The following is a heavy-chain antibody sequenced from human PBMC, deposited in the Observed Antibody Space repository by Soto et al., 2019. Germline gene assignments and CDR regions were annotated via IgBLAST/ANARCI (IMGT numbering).Heavy chain of an antibody. J-gene: IGHJ4*02. Sequence: QVQLVESGGGVVQPGRSLRLSCAASGFTFTSYAIHWVRQAPGKGLEWVAVISYDESTKYYADSVRGRFTIFRDNSKNTVSLQMNSLRADDTAVYYCARGAWKQQWLGDYWGQGTLVTVSS. D-gene: IGHD5-18*01. CDR1: GFTFTSYA. CDR2: ISYDESTK. V-gene: IGHV3-30-3*01. CDR3: ARGAWKQQWLGDY.